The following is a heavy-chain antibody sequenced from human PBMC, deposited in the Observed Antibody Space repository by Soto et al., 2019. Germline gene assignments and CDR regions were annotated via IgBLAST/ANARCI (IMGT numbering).Heavy chain of an antibody. CDR2: INAGNGNT. J-gene: IGHJ6*02. V-gene: IGHV1-3*01. Sequence: SASVKVSCKASGYTFTSYAMHWVRQAPGQRLEWMGWINAGNGNTKYSQKFQGRVTITRDTSASTAYMELSSLRSEDTAVYYCAILVVAQDYYGMDVWGQGTTVTVSS. CDR1: GYTFTSYA. CDR3: AILVVAQDYYGMDV. D-gene: IGHD2-15*01.